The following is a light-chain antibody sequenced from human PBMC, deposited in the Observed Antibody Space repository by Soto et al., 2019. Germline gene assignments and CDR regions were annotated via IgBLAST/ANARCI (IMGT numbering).Light chain of an antibody. CDR2: DAS. CDR3: QQRSNWPRGT. CDR1: QSVSSY. Sequence: EIVLTQSPATLSLSPGERATLSCRASQSVSSYLAWYQQKPGQAPRLLIYDASNRATGIPARFSGSGSGTDFTLTISSLEPEDFAVYYCQQRSNWPRGTFGGGTKVGIK. V-gene: IGKV3-11*01. J-gene: IGKJ4*01.